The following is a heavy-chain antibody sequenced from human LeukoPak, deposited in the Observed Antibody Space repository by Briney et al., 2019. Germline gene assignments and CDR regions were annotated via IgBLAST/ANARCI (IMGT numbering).Heavy chain of an antibody. CDR1: GGSISGYY. Sequence: SETLSLTCTVSGGSISGYYWNWIRQPAGKGLEWIGRIYTSASTNYNPSLKSRVTMSVDTPKNQFSLKLSSVTAADTAVYYCAGGSGRYLWFDPWGQGTLVTVSS. D-gene: IGHD6-19*01. J-gene: IGHJ5*02. V-gene: IGHV4-4*07. CDR2: IYTSAST. CDR3: AGGSGRYLWFDP.